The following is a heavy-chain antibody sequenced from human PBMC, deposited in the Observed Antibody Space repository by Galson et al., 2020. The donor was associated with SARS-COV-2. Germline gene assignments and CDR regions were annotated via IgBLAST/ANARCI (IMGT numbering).Heavy chain of an antibody. D-gene: IGHD3-22*01. CDR1: GYIFTNSW. J-gene: IGHJ3*02. V-gene: IGHV5-51*01. CDR2: LYGGDSDT. CDR3: SSLSRADSTGGFHI. Sequence: GESLKISCKDSGYIFTNSWIAWVRQMPGECLERTGMLYGGDSDTKYSPSFRGQVTISADKSINTAYLQWNSLKASDTAMYYCSSLSRADSTGGFHIWGQGTMVTVSS.